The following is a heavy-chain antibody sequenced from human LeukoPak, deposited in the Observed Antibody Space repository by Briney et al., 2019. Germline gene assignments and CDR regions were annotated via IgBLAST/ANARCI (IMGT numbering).Heavy chain of an antibody. CDR3: ARVTGYMIEDYFDY. D-gene: IGHD3-22*01. CDR2: IYYSGST. Sequence: SETLSLTCSVSGGSIRSYYWSWIRQPPGKGLEWIGYIYYSGSTNYNPSLKSRVTISVDASKNQFSLRLSSVTAADTAVYYCARVTGYMIEDYFDYWGQGTLVTVSS. CDR1: GGSIRSYY. V-gene: IGHV4-59*01. J-gene: IGHJ4*02.